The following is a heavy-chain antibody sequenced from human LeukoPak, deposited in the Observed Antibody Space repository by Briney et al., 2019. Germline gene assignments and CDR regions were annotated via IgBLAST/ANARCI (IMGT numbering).Heavy chain of an antibody. D-gene: IGHD5-18*01. V-gene: IGHV5-51*01. CDR1: GYSFSNYW. CDR2: IYPGDSDT. J-gene: IGHJ4*02. Sequence: GESLKISCKGSGYSFSNYWIARVRQMPGKGLEWMGIIYPGDSDTKYSPSFQGQVTISADTSINTAFPHWTILKASDTAIYYCARAPTAVLAPLHLDSWGQGTLVTVSS. CDR3: ARAPTAVLAPLHLDS.